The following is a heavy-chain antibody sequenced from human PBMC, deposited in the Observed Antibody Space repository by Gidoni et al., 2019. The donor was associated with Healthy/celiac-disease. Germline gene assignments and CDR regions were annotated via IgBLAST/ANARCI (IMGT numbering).Heavy chain of an antibody. Sequence: QVQLQESGPGLVKPSQTLSLTCTFSGGSISSGGYYWSWIRQHPGKGLEWIGYIYYSGSTYYNPSRKSRVTISVDTSKNQFSLKLSSVTAADTAVYYCARGDCSSTSCYSGITGTTRGWFDPWGQGTLVTVSS. CDR2: IYYSGST. CDR3: ARGDCSSTSCYSGITGTTRGWFDP. CDR1: GGSISSGGYY. D-gene: IGHD2-2*02. J-gene: IGHJ5*02. V-gene: IGHV4-31*03.